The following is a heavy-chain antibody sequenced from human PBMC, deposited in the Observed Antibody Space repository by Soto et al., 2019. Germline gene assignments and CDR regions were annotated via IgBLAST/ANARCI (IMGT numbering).Heavy chain of an antibody. CDR2: IYHSGST. V-gene: IGHV4-30-2*01. J-gene: IGHJ4*02. CDR1: GGSISSGGYS. Sequence: QLQLQESGSGLVKPSQTLSLTCAVSGGSISSGGYSWSWIRQPPGKGLGWIGYIYHSGSTYYNPSLKSRVTISVDRSKNQFSLKLSSVTAADTAVYYCARSYGDYVDYFDYWGQGTLVTVSS. D-gene: IGHD4-17*01. CDR3: ARSYGDYVDYFDY.